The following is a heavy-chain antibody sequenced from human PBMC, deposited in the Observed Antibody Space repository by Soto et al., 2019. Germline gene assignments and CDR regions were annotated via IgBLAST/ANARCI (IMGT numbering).Heavy chain of an antibody. Sequence: QVQLQQWGAGLLKPSETLSLTCAVYGGSFSGYYWSWIRQPPGKGLEWIGEINHSGSTNYNPSRKSRVTISVDTSKNQFSLKLSSVTAADTAVYYCSRRKITFGGVIVPFDYWGQGTLVTVSS. CDR1: GGSFSGYY. V-gene: IGHV4-34*01. CDR3: SRRKITFGGVIVPFDY. D-gene: IGHD3-16*02. J-gene: IGHJ4*02. CDR2: INHSGST.